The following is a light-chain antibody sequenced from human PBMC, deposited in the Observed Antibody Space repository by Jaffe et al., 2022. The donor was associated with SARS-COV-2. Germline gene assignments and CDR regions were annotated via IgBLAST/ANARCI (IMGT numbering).Light chain of an antibody. CDR1: QDINSY. Sequence: QMTQSPSSVSASVGDRVIITCRASQDINSYLAWYQRKPGRAPKLLIYGASRLQSGVPSRFSGSRSGTDFTLTINSLQPEDFATYCCQQTDSFPYTFGQGTKLEIK. V-gene: IGKV1-12*01. CDR3: QQTDSFPYT. J-gene: IGKJ2*01. CDR2: GAS.